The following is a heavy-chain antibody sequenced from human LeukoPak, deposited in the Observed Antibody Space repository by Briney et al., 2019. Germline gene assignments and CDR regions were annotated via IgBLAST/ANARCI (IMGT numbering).Heavy chain of an antibody. D-gene: IGHD1-7*01. CDR3: ARAPRYNWNYGYYFDY. Sequence: SVKVSCKASGGTFSSYAICWVRQAPGQGLEWMGGIIPIFGTANYAQKFQGRVTITTDESTSTAYMELSSLRSEDTAVYYCARAPRYNWNYGYYFDYWGQGTLVTVSS. V-gene: IGHV1-69*05. J-gene: IGHJ4*02. CDR2: IIPIFGTA. CDR1: GGTFSSYA.